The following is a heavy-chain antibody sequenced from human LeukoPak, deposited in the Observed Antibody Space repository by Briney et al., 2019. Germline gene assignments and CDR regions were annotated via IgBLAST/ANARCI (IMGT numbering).Heavy chain of an antibody. Sequence: PGGSLRLSCAASGFTFSSYAMSWVRQAPGKGLEWVSAISGSGGSTYYADSVKGRFTISRDNSKNTLYLQMNSLRAEDTAVYYCAKEGDPNDPTDILTGYFLPNYYYGMDVWGQGTTVTVSS. D-gene: IGHD3-9*01. V-gene: IGHV3-23*01. CDR1: GFTFSSYA. CDR2: ISGSGGST. J-gene: IGHJ6*02. CDR3: AKEGDPNDPTDILTGYFLPNYYYGMDV.